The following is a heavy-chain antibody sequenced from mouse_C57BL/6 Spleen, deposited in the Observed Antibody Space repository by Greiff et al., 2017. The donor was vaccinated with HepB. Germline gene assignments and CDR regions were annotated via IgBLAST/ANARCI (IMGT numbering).Heavy chain of an antibody. V-gene: IGHV1-15*01. CDR2: IDPETGGT. CDR3: TRSSNWSWFAY. J-gene: IGHJ3*01. Sequence: QVQLKESGAELVRPGASVTLSCKASGYTFTDYEMHWVKQTPVHGLEWIGAIDPETGGTAYNQKFKGKAILTADKSSSTAYMELRSLTSEDSAVYYCTRSSNWSWFAYWGQGTLVTVSA. CDR1: GYTFTDYE. D-gene: IGHD4-1*01.